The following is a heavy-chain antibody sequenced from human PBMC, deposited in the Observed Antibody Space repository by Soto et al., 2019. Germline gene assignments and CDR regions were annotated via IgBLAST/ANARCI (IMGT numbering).Heavy chain of an antibody. J-gene: IGHJ6*02. V-gene: IGHV1-69*13. CDR2: IIPIFGTA. CDR3: ASDWYSSFHYYYYYGMDV. CDR1: GGTFSSYA. D-gene: IGHD6-13*01. Sequence: SVKVSCKASGGTFSSYAISWVRQAPGQGLEWMGGIIPIFGTANYAQKFQGRVTITADESTSTAYMELRSLRSEDTAVYYCASDWYSSFHYYYYYGMDVWGQGTTVTVSS.